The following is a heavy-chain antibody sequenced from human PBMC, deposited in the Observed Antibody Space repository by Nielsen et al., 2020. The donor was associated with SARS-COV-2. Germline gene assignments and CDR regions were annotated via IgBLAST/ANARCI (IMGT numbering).Heavy chain of an antibody. J-gene: IGHJ4*02. V-gene: IGHV1-18*01. CDR2: ISPYTGDT. CDR3: TRSGSHSDFDY. CDR1: GYTFSSYG. D-gene: IGHD3-10*01. Sequence: ASVKVSCKASGYTFSSYGISWVRQAPGQGLEWVGWISPYTGDTKYIQKLQGRVTLTTDTSSSTAYMEVRGLRSDDTAVYYCTRSGSHSDFDYWGQGTLVTVSS.